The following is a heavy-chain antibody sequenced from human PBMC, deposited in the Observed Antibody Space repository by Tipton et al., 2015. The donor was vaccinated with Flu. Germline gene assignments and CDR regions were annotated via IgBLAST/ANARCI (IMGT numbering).Heavy chain of an antibody. CDR3: ARRDYSNYVSEPKNWFDP. D-gene: IGHD4-11*01. Sequence: GLVKPSETLSLTCGVSGDSIRSSNYYWGWIPQPPGKGLEWIGNTFHSGNTYLNPSLKSRVTISIDTSKNQFSLKLSSVTAADTAVYYCARRDYSNYVSEPKNWFDPWGQGALVTVSS. V-gene: IGHV4-39*07. CDR2: TFHSGNT. J-gene: IGHJ5*02. CDR1: GDSIRSSNYY.